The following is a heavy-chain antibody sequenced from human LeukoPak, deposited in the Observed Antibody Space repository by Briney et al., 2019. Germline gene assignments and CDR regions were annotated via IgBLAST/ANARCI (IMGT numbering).Heavy chain of an antibody. D-gene: IGHD1-26*01. J-gene: IGHJ3*02. Sequence: GQSLKISCTGSGYSFTSYWIGWVRQMPGKGLEWMGIIYPGDSDTRYSPSFQGQVTISADKSISTAYLQWSSLRASDTAMYYCARRVAGSYHDAFDIWGQGTMVTVSS. CDR2: IYPGDSDT. V-gene: IGHV5-51*01. CDR3: ARRVAGSYHDAFDI. CDR1: GYSFTSYW.